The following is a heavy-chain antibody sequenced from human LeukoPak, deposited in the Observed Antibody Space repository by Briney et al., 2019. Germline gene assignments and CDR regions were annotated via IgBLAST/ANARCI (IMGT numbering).Heavy chain of an antibody. D-gene: IGHD6-19*01. V-gene: IGHV1-18*01. CDR1: GYTFTSYG. CDR3: ARAESQWLVSNFDY. Sequence: ASVTVSCKASGYTFTSYGISWVRQAPGQGLEWMGWISAYNGNTNYAQKLQGRVTMTTDTSTSTAYMELRSLRSDDTAVYYCARAESQWLVSNFDYWGQGTLVTVSS. J-gene: IGHJ4*02. CDR2: ISAYNGNT.